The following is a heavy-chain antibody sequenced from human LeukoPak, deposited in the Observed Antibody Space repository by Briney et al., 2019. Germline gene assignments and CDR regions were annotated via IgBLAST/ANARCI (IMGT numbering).Heavy chain of an antibody. CDR2: IYYSGST. J-gene: IGHJ6*03. V-gene: IGHV4-39*07. CDR3: ARDSSSMGFYYYYYMDV. Sequence: SETLSLTCTVSGGSISSSSYYWGWIRQPPGKGLEWIGSIYYSGSTNYNPSLKSRVTMSVDTSKNQFSLKLSSVTAADTAVYYCARDSSSMGFYYYYYMDVWGKGTTVTVSS. D-gene: IGHD6-6*01. CDR1: GGSISSSSYY.